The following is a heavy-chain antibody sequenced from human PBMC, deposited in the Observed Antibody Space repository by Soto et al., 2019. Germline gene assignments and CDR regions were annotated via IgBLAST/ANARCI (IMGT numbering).Heavy chain of an antibody. CDR1: GGTFSSYA. CDR3: ARVHDSSGYYDSYYFDY. CDR2: IIPIFGTA. D-gene: IGHD3-22*01. J-gene: IGHJ4*02. Sequence: GASVKVSCKASGGTFSSYAISWVRQAPGQGLEWMGGIIPIFGTANYAQKFQGRVTITADESTSTAYMELSSLRSEDTAVYYCARVHDSSGYYDSYYFDYWGQGTLVTVS. V-gene: IGHV1-69*13.